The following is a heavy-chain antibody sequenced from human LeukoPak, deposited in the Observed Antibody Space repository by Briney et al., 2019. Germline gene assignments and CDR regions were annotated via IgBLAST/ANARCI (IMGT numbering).Heavy chain of an antibody. Sequence: GSLRLSCAASGFTFSSYSMNWVRQAPGKGLEWVSYISSSSSTIYYADSVKGRFTISRDNAKYSLYLQMNSLRDEDTAVYYCARGHQSSTMVRGVKRFDYWGQGTLVTVSS. V-gene: IGHV3-48*02. CDR3: ARGHQSSTMVRGVKRFDY. J-gene: IGHJ4*02. CDR2: ISSSSSTI. D-gene: IGHD3-10*01. CDR1: GFTFSSYS.